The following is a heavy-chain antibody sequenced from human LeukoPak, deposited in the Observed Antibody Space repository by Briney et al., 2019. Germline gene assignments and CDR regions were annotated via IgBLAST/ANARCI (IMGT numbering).Heavy chain of an antibody. CDR2: IYHSGST. V-gene: IGHV4-30-2*01. Sequence: PSETLSLTCTDSGGSISSGGYYWSWIRQPPGKGLEWTGYIYHSGSTYYNPSLKSRVTISVDRSKNQFSLKLSSVTAADTAVYYCASTYCGGDCYPDPYFDYWGQGTLVTVSS. CDR1: GGSISSGGYY. CDR3: ASTYCGGDCYPDPYFDY. D-gene: IGHD2-21*01. J-gene: IGHJ4*02.